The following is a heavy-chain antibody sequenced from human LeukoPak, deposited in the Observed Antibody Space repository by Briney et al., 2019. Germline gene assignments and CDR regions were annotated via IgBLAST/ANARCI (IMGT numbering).Heavy chain of an antibody. J-gene: IGHJ4*02. CDR3: AREGRVSGYDFDC. V-gene: IGHV3-74*03. CDR2: INSDGSSI. D-gene: IGHD5-12*01. CDR1: GLTFSSYW. Sequence: GGSLRLSCAASGLTFSSYWLHWVRQAPGKGLVWVSRINSDGSSITYADSVKDRFTISRDNAKNTLYLQMNSLRVEDTAVYYCAREGRVSGYDFDCWGQGTLVTVSS.